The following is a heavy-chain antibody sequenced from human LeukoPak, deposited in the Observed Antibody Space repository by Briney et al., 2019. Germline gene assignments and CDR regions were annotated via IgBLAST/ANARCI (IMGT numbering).Heavy chain of an antibody. CDR2: VSYDGTT. D-gene: IGHD2-21*01. CDR1: GDSVTKYY. J-gene: IGHJ4*02. V-gene: IGHV4-59*08. CDR3: ARLDCHGDGCYNH. Sequence: SETLSLTCSVSGDSVTKYYWSWIRQPPGKGLEWMWYVSYDGTTNYTPSLRSRGIMPFDTAINNILLRLTCVTAAEPAVYYCARLDCHGDGCYNHWGQGTLVTVSS.